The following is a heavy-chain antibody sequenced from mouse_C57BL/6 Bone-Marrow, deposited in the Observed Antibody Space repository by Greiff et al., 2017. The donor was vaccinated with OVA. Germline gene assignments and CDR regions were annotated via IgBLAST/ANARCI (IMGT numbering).Heavy chain of an antibody. D-gene: IGHD2-5*01. CDR2: IDPSDSYT. Sequence: VQLKQPGAELVKPGASVKLSCKASGYTFTSYWMQWVKQRPGQGLEWIGEIDPSDSYTNYNQKFKGKATLTVDTSSSTAYMQLSSLTSEDSAVYYCARREISNYVRFAYWGQGTLVTVSA. J-gene: IGHJ3*01. CDR1: GYTFTSYW. V-gene: IGHV1-50*01. CDR3: ARREISNYVRFAY.